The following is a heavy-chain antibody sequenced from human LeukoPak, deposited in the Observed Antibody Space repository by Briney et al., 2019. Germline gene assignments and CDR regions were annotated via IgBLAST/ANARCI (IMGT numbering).Heavy chain of an antibody. D-gene: IGHD5-12*01. V-gene: IGHV1-69*05. CDR3: ARGARGYSGGFDSLLYFDC. CDR2: IIPIFGIV. J-gene: IGHJ4*02. Sequence: GASVKVSCKASGGTFSSYGISWVRQAPGQGLEWMGRIIPIFGIVNHAQKFQDRVTVTTDESTTTVYMELSSLRSEDTAVYYCARGARGYSGGFDSLLYFDCWGQGTLDTVSS. CDR1: GGTFSSYG.